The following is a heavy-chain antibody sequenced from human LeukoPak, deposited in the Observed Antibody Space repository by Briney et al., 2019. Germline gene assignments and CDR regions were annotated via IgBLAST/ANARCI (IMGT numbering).Heavy chain of an antibody. J-gene: IGHJ4*02. V-gene: IGHV3-23*01. Sequence: PGGSLRLSCAASGFTFSSYAMSWVRQAPGKGLEWVSANSGSGGSTYYADSVKGRFTISRDNSKNTLYLQMNSLRAEDTAVYYCAKSRIDRAGTSGYFDYWGQGTLVTVSS. CDR2: NSGSGGST. D-gene: IGHD3-10*01. CDR1: GFTFSSYA. CDR3: AKSRIDRAGTSGYFDY.